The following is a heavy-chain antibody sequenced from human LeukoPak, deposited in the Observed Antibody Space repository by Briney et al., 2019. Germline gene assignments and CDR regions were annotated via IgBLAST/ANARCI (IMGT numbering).Heavy chain of an antibody. CDR1: GASISSGYW. Sequence: PSETLSLTCAVSGASISSGYWWSWVRQPPGKGLEWIGEIYHSGSTNHNPSLKSRVTISVDRSKSQFSLHLSSVTAADTAVYYCARDDTGVIRGIRFHYWGQGTLVTVSS. CDR3: ARDDTGVIRGIRFHY. D-gene: IGHD3-10*01. V-gene: IGHV4-4*02. CDR2: IYHSGST. J-gene: IGHJ4*02.